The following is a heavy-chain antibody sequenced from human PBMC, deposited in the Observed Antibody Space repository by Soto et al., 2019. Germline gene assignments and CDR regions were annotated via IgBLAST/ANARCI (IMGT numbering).Heavy chain of an antibody. J-gene: IGHJ3*02. D-gene: IGHD5-12*01. V-gene: IGHV4-59*01. Sequence: SETLSLTCTVSGGSISSYYWSWIRQPPGKGLEWIGYIYYSGSTNYNPSLKSRVTISVHTSKNQFSLKLSSVTAADTAVYYCARGGNIVATIWAFDIWGQGTMVPVSS. CDR3: ARGGNIVATIWAFDI. CDR2: IYYSGST. CDR1: GGSISSYY.